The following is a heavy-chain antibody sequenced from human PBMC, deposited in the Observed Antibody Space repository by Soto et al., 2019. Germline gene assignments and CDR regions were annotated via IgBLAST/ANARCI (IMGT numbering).Heavy chain of an antibody. J-gene: IGHJ4*02. D-gene: IGHD3-9*01. CDR3: AKSLTINADFDC. CDR1: GGSISSSGYY. V-gene: IGHV4-31*03. CDR2: IHYSGNT. Sequence: QVQLQESGPGRVKPSETLTLTCTVSGGSISSSGYYWSWIRQNPGKGLEWIGYIHYSGNTYYNPSLKSRVTISVDTSKNQFSLRLSSVTAADTAVYYCAKSLTINADFDCWGQGTLVTVSS.